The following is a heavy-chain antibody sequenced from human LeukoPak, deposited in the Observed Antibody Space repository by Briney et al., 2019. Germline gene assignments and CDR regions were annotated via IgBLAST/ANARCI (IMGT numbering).Heavy chain of an antibody. V-gene: IGHV3-66*01. CDR3: ARSYYGAGSPYYYGMDV. CDR2: IYSDGST. D-gene: IGHD3-10*01. CDR1: GFAVSNNY. J-gene: IGHJ6*02. Sequence: GGSLRLSCAASGFAVSNNYMSWVRRAPGKGLEWVSDIYSDGSTYYTASLKGGVTISRDNSKNTLSLQRNNLRAEDTAVYYCARSYYGAGSPYYYGMDVWGQGTTVTVSS.